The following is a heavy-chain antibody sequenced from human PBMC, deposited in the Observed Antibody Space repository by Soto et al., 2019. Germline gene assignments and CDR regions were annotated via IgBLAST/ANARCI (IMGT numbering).Heavy chain of an antibody. D-gene: IGHD3-10*01. Sequence: QVQLQESGPGLVKPSETLSLTCTVSGGSISSYYWSWIRQPPGKGLEWIGYIYYSGSTNYNPSLKSRVTISVDTSKNQFSPKLSSVTAADTAVYYCARMMVRGVRDGMDVWGQGTTVTVSS. CDR3: ARMMVRGVRDGMDV. CDR1: GGSISSYY. V-gene: IGHV4-59*08. CDR2: IYYSGST. J-gene: IGHJ6*02.